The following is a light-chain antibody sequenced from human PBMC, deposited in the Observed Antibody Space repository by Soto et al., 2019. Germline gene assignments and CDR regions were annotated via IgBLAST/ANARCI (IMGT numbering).Light chain of an antibody. CDR2: DAS. CDR3: QLRSNCPTIT. CDR1: QSVSSY. J-gene: IGKJ1*01. V-gene: IGKV3-11*01. Sequence: EIVLTQSPATLSLSRGERATLXXRASQSVSSYLSWYQQKPGQPPRLLXYDASNRATGIPARCSGSGSGTDFTLTISSLEPEDFAVYYYQLRSNCPTITFGQGTKVEIK.